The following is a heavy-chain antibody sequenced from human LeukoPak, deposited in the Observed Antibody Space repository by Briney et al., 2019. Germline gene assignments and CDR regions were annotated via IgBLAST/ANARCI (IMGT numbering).Heavy chain of an antibody. Sequence: PSETLSLTCTVSGGSISSYYWSWIRQSPGKGLECIGYIHYTGSTNYNPSLKSRVTISVETSKNQFSLKLKSVTAAGTAVYYCARGGYYGSGNDFRFDPWGQGTLVTVSS. CDR2: IHYTGST. D-gene: IGHD3-10*01. V-gene: IGHV4-59*01. J-gene: IGHJ5*02. CDR1: GGSISSYY. CDR3: ARGGYYGSGNDFRFDP.